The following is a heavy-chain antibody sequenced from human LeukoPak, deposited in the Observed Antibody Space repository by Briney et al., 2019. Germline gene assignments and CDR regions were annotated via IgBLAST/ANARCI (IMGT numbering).Heavy chain of an antibody. CDR1: GFTFSSYA. CDR2: ISGSGGST. CDR3: AKDSSRTWGYSNWFDP. D-gene: IGHD2-15*01. V-gene: IGHV3-23*01. Sequence: PGGSLRLSCAASGFTFSSYAMSWVRQAPGKGLEWVSAISGSGGSTYYADSVKGRFTISRDNSKNTLYLQMNSLRAEDTAVYYCAKDSSRTWGYSNWFDPWGQGTLVTVSS. J-gene: IGHJ5*02.